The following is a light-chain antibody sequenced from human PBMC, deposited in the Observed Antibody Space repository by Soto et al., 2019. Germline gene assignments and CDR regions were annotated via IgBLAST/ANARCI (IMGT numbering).Light chain of an antibody. CDR3: QQSYSTPIT. Sequence: DIQMTQSPSSLSASVEDRVTITCRASQSISSYLNWYQQKPGKAPMLLIYAASSLQSGVPSRFSGSGSGTDFTLTISSLQPEDFATYYCQQSYSTPITFGQGTRREIK. J-gene: IGKJ5*01. CDR1: QSISSY. V-gene: IGKV1-39*01. CDR2: AAS.